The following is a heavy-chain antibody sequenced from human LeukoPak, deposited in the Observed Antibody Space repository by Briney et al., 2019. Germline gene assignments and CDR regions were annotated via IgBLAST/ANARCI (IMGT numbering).Heavy chain of an antibody. CDR2: ISYDGSNK. J-gene: IGHJ5*02. CDR1: GFTLSNYG. CDR3: ARGRNVLRFLSWFDP. V-gene: IGHV3-30*19. Sequence: GGSLRLSCAASGFTLSNYGISWVRQAPGKGLEWVAVISYDGSNKYYADSVKGRFTISRDNSKNTLYLQMNSLRAEDTAVYYCARGRNVLRFLSWFDPWGQGTLVTVSS. D-gene: IGHD3-3*01.